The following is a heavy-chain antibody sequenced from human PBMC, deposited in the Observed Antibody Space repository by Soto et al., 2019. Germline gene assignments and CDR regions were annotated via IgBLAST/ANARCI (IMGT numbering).Heavy chain of an antibody. CDR3: AANYYGSGSSQDYYYGMDV. J-gene: IGHJ6*02. D-gene: IGHD3-10*01. Sequence: ASVKVSCKTSGYTFTSYYMHWVRQAPGQGLEWMGIINPSGGSTSYAQKFQGRVTMTRDTSTSTVYVELRSLRSEDTAVYYCAANYYGSGSSQDYYYGMDVWGQGTTATVSS. V-gene: IGHV1-46*01. CDR2: INPSGGST. CDR1: GYTFTSYY.